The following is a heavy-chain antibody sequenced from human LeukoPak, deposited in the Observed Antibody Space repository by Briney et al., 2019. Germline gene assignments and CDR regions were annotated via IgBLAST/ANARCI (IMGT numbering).Heavy chain of an antibody. J-gene: IGHJ4*02. Sequence: ASVKVSCKASGYTFTSYGISWVRQAPGQGLEWMGWISAYNGNTNYAQKLQGRVTMTTDTSTSTAYMELRSLRSDDTAVYYCARDHRWGGVVIDPIGYWGQGTLVTVSS. CDR2: ISAYNGNT. V-gene: IGHV1-18*01. D-gene: IGHD3-3*01. CDR3: ARDHRWGGVVIDPIGY. CDR1: GYTFTSYG.